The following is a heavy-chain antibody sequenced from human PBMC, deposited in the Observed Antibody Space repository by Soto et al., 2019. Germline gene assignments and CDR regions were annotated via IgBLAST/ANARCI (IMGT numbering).Heavy chain of an antibody. Sequence: QVQLQESGPGLVKPSQTLSLTCAISGDSVSSNSAAWNWIRLSPSRGLEWLARTYYRSRWYNDYAVSVRSRITVNPDTSKTQCSRQLTSVTPEDTAVYYCAGTTSHQWYYMDVWGKGTTVTVSS. CDR1: GDSVSSNSAA. D-gene: IGHD1-7*01. CDR3: AGTTSHQWYYMDV. V-gene: IGHV6-1*01. J-gene: IGHJ6*03. CDR2: TYYRSRWYN.